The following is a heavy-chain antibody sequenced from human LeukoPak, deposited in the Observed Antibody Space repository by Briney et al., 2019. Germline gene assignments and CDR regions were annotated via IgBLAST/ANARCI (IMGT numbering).Heavy chain of an antibody. V-gene: IGHV3-7*03. CDR2: IKKDGSEK. CDR1: GFSFSSFW. D-gene: IGHD6-13*01. J-gene: IGHJ4*02. Sequence: GGSLRVSCATSGFSFSSFWMSWVRQAPGKGLEWVANIKKDGSEKYYVDSVKGRFTISRDNVKNSLYLQMNSLRAEDTGVYYCARYLSSWYDYWGQGTLVTVSS. CDR3: ARYLSSWYDY.